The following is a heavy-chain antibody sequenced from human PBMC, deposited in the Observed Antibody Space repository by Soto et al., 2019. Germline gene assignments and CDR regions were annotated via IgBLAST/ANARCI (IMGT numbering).Heavy chain of an antibody. V-gene: IGHV6-1*01. CDR3: ARVTGNRYYYYYYMDV. CDR2: TYYRSKWYN. Sequence: SQTLSLTCAISGDSVSSNSAAWTWIRQSPSRGLEWLGRTYYRSKWYNDYAVSVKSRITINPDTSKNQFSLQLNSVTPEDTAVYYCARVTGNRYYYYYYMDVWGKGTTVTVSS. J-gene: IGHJ6*03. CDR1: GDSVSSNSAA.